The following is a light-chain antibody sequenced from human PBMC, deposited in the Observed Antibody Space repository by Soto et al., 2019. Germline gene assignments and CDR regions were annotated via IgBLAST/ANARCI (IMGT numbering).Light chain of an antibody. CDR2: DAS. CDR3: QQYNSWPPIT. J-gene: IGKJ5*01. V-gene: IGKV3-15*01. CDR1: ESVSRN. Sequence: EVVITQSPATLSVSPGERATLSCRVCESVSRNLAWYQQKPGQAPRLLIYDASTRATGIPDRFSGGGSGTEFTLTISSLQSEDFVVYYCQQYNSWPPITFGQGTRLEIK.